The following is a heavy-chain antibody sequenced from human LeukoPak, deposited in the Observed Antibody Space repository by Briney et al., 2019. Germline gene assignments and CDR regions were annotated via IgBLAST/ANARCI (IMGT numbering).Heavy chain of an antibody. D-gene: IGHD3-9*01. CDR2: ISGSGGST. CDR3: ARLDILTGYYNDY. J-gene: IGHJ4*02. CDR1: GFTFSSYG. V-gene: IGHV3-23*01. Sequence: GGTLRLSCAASGFTFSSYGMSWVRQAPGKGLEWVSAISGSGGSTYYADSVKGRFTLSRDNSKNTLYLQMNSLRAEDTAVYYCARLDILTGYYNDYWGQGTLVTVSS.